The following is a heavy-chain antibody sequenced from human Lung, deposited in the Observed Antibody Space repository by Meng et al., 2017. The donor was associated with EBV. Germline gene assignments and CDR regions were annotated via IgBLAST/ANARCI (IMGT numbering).Heavy chain of an antibody. V-gene: IGHV3-73*02. CDR1: GFIFSDSD. D-gene: IGHD3-10*01. CDR3: WGDLNYGSY. J-gene: IGHJ4*02. CDR2: GRTKHNKYST. Sequence: GDLVGAGGGLVQPGGYLGLSCGASGFIFSDSDMHWVRQASGKGLEWVGRGRTKHNKYSTDYGASVKGRFSISRDDSRNTVYLQMNSLKTEDTAVYFCWGDLNYGSYWGQGTLVTVSS.